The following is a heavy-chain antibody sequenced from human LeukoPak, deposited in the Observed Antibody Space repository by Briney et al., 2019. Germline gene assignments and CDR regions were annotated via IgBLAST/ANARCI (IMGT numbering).Heavy chain of an antibody. CDR1: GFTFSSYW. Sequence: GGSLRLSCAASGFTFSSYWMTWVRQAPGKGLEWVANIKQDGSDKYYMDSVRGRFTISRDNAKNSLYLQMNSLRVEDTAVYYCARDVEMYSSTWSDAFDIWGQGTMVTVSS. CDR3: ARDVEMYSSTWSDAFDI. J-gene: IGHJ3*02. D-gene: IGHD6-13*01. CDR2: IKQDGSDK. V-gene: IGHV3-7*01.